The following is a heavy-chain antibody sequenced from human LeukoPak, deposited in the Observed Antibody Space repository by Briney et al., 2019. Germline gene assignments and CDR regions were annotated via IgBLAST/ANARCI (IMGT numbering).Heavy chain of an antibody. CDR3: AREKIGYYDGSGRGWFDP. J-gene: IGHJ5*02. Sequence: SETLSLTCTVSGGSISSYYWSWIRQPAGKGLEWIGRIYISGSTNYNPSLKSRVTMSVDTSKEQFSLKLSSVTAADTAVYYCAREKIGYYDGSGRGWFDPWGQGTLVTVSS. V-gene: IGHV4-4*07. D-gene: IGHD3-22*01. CDR2: IYISGST. CDR1: GGSISSYY.